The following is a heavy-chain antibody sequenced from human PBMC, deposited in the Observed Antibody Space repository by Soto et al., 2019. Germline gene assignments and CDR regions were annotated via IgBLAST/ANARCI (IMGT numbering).Heavy chain of an antibody. CDR1: GYTFTSYG. J-gene: IGHJ5*02. D-gene: IGHD6-13*01. CDR3: ARDSGIAAAGTTDNWFDP. V-gene: IGHV1-18*04. CDR2: ISAYNGNT. Sequence: ASVKVSCKASGYTFTSYGISWVRQAPGQGLEWMGWISAYNGNTNYAQKLQGRVTMTTDTSTSTAYMELRSLRSDDTAVYYCARDSGIAAAGTTDNWFDPWGHGTLVTVSS.